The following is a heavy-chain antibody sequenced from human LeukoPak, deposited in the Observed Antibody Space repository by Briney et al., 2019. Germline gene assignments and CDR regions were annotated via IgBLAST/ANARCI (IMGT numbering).Heavy chain of an antibody. Sequence: GGSLRLSCAASGFTFSGSEMNWVRQAPGKGLEWVSYISSTGSMIYYADSVKGRFTISRDNAKNTLYLQMTSLRAEDTAVYYCAKETYYYDSSGYSDYWGQGTLVTVSS. CDR2: ISSTGSMI. V-gene: IGHV3-48*03. J-gene: IGHJ4*02. D-gene: IGHD3-22*01. CDR1: GFTFSGSE. CDR3: AKETYYYDSSGYSDY.